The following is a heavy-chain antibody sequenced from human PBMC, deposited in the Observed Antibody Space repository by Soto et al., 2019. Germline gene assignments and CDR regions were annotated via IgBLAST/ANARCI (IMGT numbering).Heavy chain of an antibody. Sequence: GGSLRLSCAAYGFSFSSYAMHWVRQAPGKGLEWVAVISYDGSNKYYADSVKGRFTISRDNSKNTLYLQMNSLRAEDTAVYYCARAYEGDYFDYWGQGT. CDR2: ISYDGSNK. V-gene: IGHV3-30-3*01. J-gene: IGHJ4*02. CDR3: ARAYEGDYFDY. D-gene: IGHD3-16*01. CDR1: GFSFSSYA.